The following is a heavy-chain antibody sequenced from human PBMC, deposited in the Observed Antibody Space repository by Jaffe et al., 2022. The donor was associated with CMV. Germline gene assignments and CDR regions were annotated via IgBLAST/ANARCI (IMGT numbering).Heavy chain of an antibody. J-gene: IGHJ6*02. D-gene: IGHD2-21*02. Sequence: EVQLVESGGGLVQPGGSLRLSCAASGFTFSSYSMNWVRQAPGKGLEWVSYISSSSSTIYYADSVKGRFTISRDNAKNSLYLQMNSLRDEDTAVYYCARDPWGCGGDCLYPRTLYYYYYGMDVWGQGTTVTVSS. CDR1: GFTFSSYS. V-gene: IGHV3-48*02. CDR2: ISSSSSTI. CDR3: ARDPWGCGGDCLYPRTLYYYYYGMDV.